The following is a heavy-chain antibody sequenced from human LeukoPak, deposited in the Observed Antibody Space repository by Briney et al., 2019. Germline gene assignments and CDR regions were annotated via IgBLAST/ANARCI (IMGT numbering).Heavy chain of an antibody. J-gene: IGHJ4*02. CDR1: GFTFSSYS. CDR2: ISSSISYI. D-gene: IGHD3-3*01. CDR3: ARDAHYDFWSGYYSTWPLGY. Sequence: GGSLRLSCAASGFTFSSYSINWVRQAPGKGLEWVSSISSSISYIYYADSVKGRFTISRDNAKNSLYLQMNSLRAEDTAVYYCARDAHYDFWSGYYSTWPLGYWGQGTLVTVSS. V-gene: IGHV3-21*01.